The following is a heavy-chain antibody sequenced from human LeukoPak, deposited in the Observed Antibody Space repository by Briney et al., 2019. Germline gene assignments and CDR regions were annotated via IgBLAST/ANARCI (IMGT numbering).Heavy chain of an antibody. J-gene: IGHJ3*02. Sequence: SETLSLTCTVSGGSISGDYWSWIRQPPGKGLEWIGYIYYSGSTNYNPSLKSRVTISVDTSKNQFFLRLISVTAADTAVYYCARHGGTSGRSYRQDAFDIWGQGTMVTVSS. D-gene: IGHD3-10*01. CDR1: GGSISGDY. V-gene: IGHV4-59*08. CDR2: IYYSGST. CDR3: ARHGGTSGRSYRQDAFDI.